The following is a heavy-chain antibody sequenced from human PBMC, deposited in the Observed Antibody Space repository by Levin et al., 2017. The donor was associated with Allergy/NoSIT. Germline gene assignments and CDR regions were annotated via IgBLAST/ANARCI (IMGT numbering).Heavy chain of an antibody. CDR2: IYYSGST. CDR3: ARHERGRVLWFGSYYG. D-gene: IGHD3-10*01. Sequence: SETLSLTCTVSGGSISSSSYYWGWIRQPPGKGLEWIGSIYYSGSTYYNPSLKSRVTISVDTSKNQFSLKLSSVPAADTAVYYCARHERGRVLWFGSYYGWGQGTLVTVSS. V-gene: IGHV4-39*01. J-gene: IGHJ4*02. CDR1: GGSISSSSYY.